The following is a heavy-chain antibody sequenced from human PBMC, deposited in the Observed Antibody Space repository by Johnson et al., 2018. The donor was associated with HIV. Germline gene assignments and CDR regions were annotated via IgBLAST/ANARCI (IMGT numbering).Heavy chain of an antibody. V-gene: IGHV3-11*04. J-gene: IGHJ3*02. Sequence: QVQLVESGGGVVQPGRSLRLSCAASGFTFSDSYMSWIRQAPGKGLEGVSYISSSVSTIYYADYVKGRFTVSRDNARNSLYLQMNSLRAEDTAVYYCSTMVQGDPVAFDIWGQGTMVTVSS. CDR1: GFTFSDSY. D-gene: IGHD3-10*01. CDR3: STMVQGDPVAFDI. CDR2: ISSSVSTI.